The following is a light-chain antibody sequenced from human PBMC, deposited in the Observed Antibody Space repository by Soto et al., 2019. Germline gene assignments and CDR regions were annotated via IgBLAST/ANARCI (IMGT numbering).Light chain of an antibody. CDR2: RNN. CDR1: SSNIGSNY. CDR3: AAWDDSLSGWV. J-gene: IGLJ3*02. Sequence: QYVLTQPPSASGTPGQRVTISCSGSSSNIGSNYVYWYQQLPGTAPKLLIYRNNQRPSGVPDRFSGSKSGTSASLAISGLRSEVEADYYCAAWDDSLSGWVFGGGTKLTVL. V-gene: IGLV1-47*01.